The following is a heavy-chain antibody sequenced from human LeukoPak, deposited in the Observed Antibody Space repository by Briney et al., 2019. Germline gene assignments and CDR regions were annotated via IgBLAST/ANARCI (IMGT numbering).Heavy chain of an antibody. J-gene: IGHJ4*02. CDR1: GYTFTSYG. CDR3: ARQRQYDFWSGYPDY. V-gene: IGHV1-18*01. CDR2: ISAYNGNT. D-gene: IGHD3-3*01. Sequence: ASVKVSCKASGYTFTSYGISLVRQAPGQGLEWMGWISAYNGNTNYAQKLQGRVTMTTDTSTSTAYMELRSLRSDDTAVYYCARQRQYDFWSGYPDYWGQGTLVTVSS.